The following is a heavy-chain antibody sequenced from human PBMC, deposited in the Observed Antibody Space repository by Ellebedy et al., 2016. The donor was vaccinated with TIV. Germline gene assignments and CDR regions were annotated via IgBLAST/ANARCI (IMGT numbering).Heavy chain of an antibody. D-gene: IGHD1-26*01. CDR3: ARVSGSYYKSSSSAYFDY. J-gene: IGHJ4*02. CDR2: ISAYNGNT. CDR1: GYTFTSYG. Sequence: AASVKVSCKASGYTFTSYGINWVRQAPGQGLEWMGWISAYNGNTNYAQNLQGRVTMTTDTSTSTAFMDLGSLRSDDTAVYYCARVSGSYYKSSSSAYFDYWGQGTLVTVSS. V-gene: IGHV1-18*01.